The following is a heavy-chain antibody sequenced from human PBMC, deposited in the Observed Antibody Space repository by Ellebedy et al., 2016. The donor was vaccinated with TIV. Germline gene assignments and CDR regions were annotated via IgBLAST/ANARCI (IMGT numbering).Heavy chain of an antibody. CDR1: GYSIGSGYY. CDR3: ARALSRGWYLFDY. J-gene: IGHJ4*02. V-gene: IGHV4-38-2*02. CDR2: IYYSGST. Sequence: SETLSLXXTVSGYSIGSGYYWGWIRQPPGKRLEWIGSIYYSGSTSYHPSLQRRVTISLDTSKNQFSLKLSSVTAADTAVYFCARALSRGWYLFDYWGQGILVSVSS. D-gene: IGHD6-19*01.